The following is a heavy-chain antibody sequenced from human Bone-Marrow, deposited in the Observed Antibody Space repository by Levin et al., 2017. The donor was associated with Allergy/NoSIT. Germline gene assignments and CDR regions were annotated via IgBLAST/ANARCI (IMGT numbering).Heavy chain of an antibody. Sequence: PGGSLRLSCAASGFSFSSYWMHWVRQIPGKGLVWVSRINGDGTTINYEDSVKGRFTISRDNAKNTLDLQMNSLGPEDTAVYYCATLYGDRAGPDYWGQGTLVTVSS. V-gene: IGHV3-74*01. CDR3: ATLYGDRAGPDY. D-gene: IGHD4-17*01. J-gene: IGHJ4*02. CDR2: INGDGTTI. CDR1: GFSFSSYW.